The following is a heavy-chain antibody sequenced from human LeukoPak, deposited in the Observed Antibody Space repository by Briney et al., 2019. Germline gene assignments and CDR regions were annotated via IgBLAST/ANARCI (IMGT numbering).Heavy chain of an antibody. CDR3: AREGGEWELLGYYGMDV. J-gene: IGHJ6*02. D-gene: IGHD1-26*01. CDR2: ISAYNGNT. Sequence: ASVKVSCKASGYTLTSYGISWVRQAPGQGLEWMGWISAYNGNTNYAQKLQGRVTMTTDTSTSTAYMELRSLRSDDTAVYYCAREGGEWELLGYYGMDVWGQGTTVTVSS. CDR1: GYTLTSYG. V-gene: IGHV1-18*01.